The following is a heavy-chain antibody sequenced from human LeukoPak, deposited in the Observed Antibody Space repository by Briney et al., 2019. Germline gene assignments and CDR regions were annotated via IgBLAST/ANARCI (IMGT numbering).Heavy chain of an antibody. J-gene: IGHJ4*02. V-gene: IGHV1-18*01. CDR2: ISAYNGNT. Sequence: GASVKVSCKACGYTFTSYGISCVRQAPGQGLEWMGWISAYNGNTNYAQKLQGRVTMTTDTSTSTAYMELRSLRSDDTAVYYCARDFMITSPPDYWGQGTLVTVSS. CDR1: GYTFTSYG. CDR3: ARDFMITSPPDY. D-gene: IGHD3-16*01.